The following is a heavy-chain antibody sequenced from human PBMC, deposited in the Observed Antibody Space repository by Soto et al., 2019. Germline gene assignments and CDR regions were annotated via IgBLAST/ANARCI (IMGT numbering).Heavy chain of an antibody. CDR2: ISAYNGNT. J-gene: IGHJ4*02. D-gene: IGHD6-13*01. Sequence: ASVKVSCKAAGYTFTSYGISWVRQAPGQGLEWMGWISAYNGNTNYAQKLQGRVTMTTDTSTSTAYMELRSLRSDDTAVYYCARVPYSSSWYRATHFDYWGQGTLVTVSS. CDR1: GYTFTSYG. CDR3: ARVPYSSSWYRATHFDY. V-gene: IGHV1-18*01.